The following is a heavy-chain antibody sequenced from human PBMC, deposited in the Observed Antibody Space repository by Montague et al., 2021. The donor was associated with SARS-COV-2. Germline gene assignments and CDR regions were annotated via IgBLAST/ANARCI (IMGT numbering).Heavy chain of an antibody. CDR2: IYYSGST. Sequence: TLSLTCTVSGVSISSGGYYWSWIRQHPGRGLEWIGYIYYSGSTYYNPSLKSRVTISVDTSKNQFSLKLSSVTAADTAVYYCARSSAPSITILGVSNTYWYFDLWGRGTLVTVSS. J-gene: IGHJ2*01. CDR3: ARSSAPSITILGVSNTYWYFDL. CDR1: GVSISSGGYY. D-gene: IGHD3-3*01. V-gene: IGHV4-31*03.